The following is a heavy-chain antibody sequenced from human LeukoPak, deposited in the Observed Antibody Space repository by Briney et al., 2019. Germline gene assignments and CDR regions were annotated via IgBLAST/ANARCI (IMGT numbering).Heavy chain of an antibody. J-gene: IGHJ4*02. Sequence: ASVRVSCKASGYTFTGHYMHWVRQAPGQGLEWMGWINPNTGGTNYAQKFQGRVTMTRDTFITTAYMELSRLTSDDTAVYYCARSSSTSCYDYWGQGTLVTVSS. CDR2: INPNTGGT. CDR1: GYTFTGHY. V-gene: IGHV1-2*02. CDR3: ARSSSTSCYDY. D-gene: IGHD2-2*01.